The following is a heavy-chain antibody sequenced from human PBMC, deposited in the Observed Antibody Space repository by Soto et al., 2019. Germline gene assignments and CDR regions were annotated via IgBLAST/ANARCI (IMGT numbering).Heavy chain of an antibody. D-gene: IGHD3-22*01. V-gene: IGHV1-18*01. J-gene: IGHJ4*02. CDR2: ISAYNGDT. CDR1: GYTFTSYG. Sequence: ASAKVSCKASGYTFTSYGISWVRQAPGQGLEWMGWISAYNGDTNYAQKLQGRVTMTTDTSTNTAYMELSSLRSEDTAVYYCAHTPGYYYDIANYWGQGTLVTVSS. CDR3: AHTPGYYYDIANY.